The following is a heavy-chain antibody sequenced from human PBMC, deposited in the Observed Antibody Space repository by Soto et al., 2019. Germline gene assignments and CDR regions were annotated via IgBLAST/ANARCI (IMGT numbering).Heavy chain of an antibody. CDR1: GGSISSSKW. D-gene: IGHD3-10*01. CDR3: ARVRMVRGVITPPDY. Sequence: XATLSLNFAVSGGSISSSKWWSWVRQPPGKGLEWIGEIYHSGSTNYNPSLKSRVTISVDKSKNQFSLKLSSVTAADTAVYYCARVRMVRGVITPPDYWGQGTLVTVSS. V-gene: IGHV4-4*02. CDR2: IYHSGST. J-gene: IGHJ4*02.